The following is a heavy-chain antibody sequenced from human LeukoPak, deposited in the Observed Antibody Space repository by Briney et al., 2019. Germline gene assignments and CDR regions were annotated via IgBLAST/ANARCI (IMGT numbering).Heavy chain of an antibody. D-gene: IGHD3-10*01. Sequence: SEALSLTCTVSGGSISSYYGSWIRQPPGKGLEWIGYIYYSGSTNYNPSLKSRVTISVDTSKNQFSLKLNSVTAADTAVYYCARQGVRGDDAFDIWGQGTMVTVSS. J-gene: IGHJ3*02. CDR2: IYYSGST. V-gene: IGHV4-59*08. CDR3: ARQGVRGDDAFDI. CDR1: GGSISSYY.